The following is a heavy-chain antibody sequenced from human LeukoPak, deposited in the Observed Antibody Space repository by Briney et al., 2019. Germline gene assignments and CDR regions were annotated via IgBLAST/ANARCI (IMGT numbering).Heavy chain of an antibody. CDR3: ARELSQIVWGGLDY. D-gene: IGHD2-21*01. CDR2: IQNDASTE. J-gene: IGHJ4*02. V-gene: IGHV3-30*03. CDR1: GFTFSSYW. Sequence: PGGSLRLSCAASGFTFSSYWMNWVRQAPGKGLEWVAVIQNDASTENFADSVKGRFTISRDNSKNTVFLQMSSLRVEDTAVYYCARELSQIVWGGLDYGGQGTLVSVSS.